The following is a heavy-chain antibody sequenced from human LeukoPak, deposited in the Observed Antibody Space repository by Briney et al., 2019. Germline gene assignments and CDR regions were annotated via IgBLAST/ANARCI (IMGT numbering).Heavy chain of an antibody. V-gene: IGHV3-33*01. CDR3: ARDYGDGKNYFDY. CDR2: IWYDGSNK. D-gene: IGHD4-17*01. CDR1: GFTFSSYG. J-gene: IGHJ4*02. Sequence: GRSLRLSCAASGFTFSSYGMHWVCQAPGKGLEWVAVIWYDGSNKYYADSVKGRFTISRDNSKNTLYLQMNSLRAEDTAVYYCARDYGDGKNYFDYWGQGTLVTVSS.